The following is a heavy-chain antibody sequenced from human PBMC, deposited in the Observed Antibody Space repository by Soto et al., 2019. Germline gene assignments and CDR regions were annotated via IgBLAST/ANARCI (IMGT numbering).Heavy chain of an antibody. CDR1: GYSFTTYW. J-gene: IGHJ5*02. Sequence: GSSLKISCESAGYSFTTYWNSRVQQMPGKGLESMGAIAPRASYTKYSPSIQSHITISVDKSIRTAYLQWNSLMASDTAIYYCAREKSDLELFNWLDRWGQGTLVTVSS. CDR3: AREKSDLELFNWLDR. V-gene: IGHV5-10-1*01. D-gene: IGHD1-7*01. CDR2: IAPRASYT.